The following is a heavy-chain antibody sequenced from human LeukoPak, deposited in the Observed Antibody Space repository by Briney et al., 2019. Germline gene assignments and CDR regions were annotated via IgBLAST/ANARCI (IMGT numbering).Heavy chain of an antibody. J-gene: IGHJ5*02. CDR3: AKDAGCYYDSSGYYFWFDP. Sequence: GGSLRLXCAASGFTFSSYGMHWGRQAPGKGLEWVAFIRYDGSNKYYADSVKGRFTISRDNSKNTLYLQMNSLRAEDTAVYYCAKDAGCYYDSSGYYFWFDPWGQGTLVTVSS. D-gene: IGHD3-22*01. V-gene: IGHV3-30*02. CDR2: IRYDGSNK. CDR1: GFTFSSYG.